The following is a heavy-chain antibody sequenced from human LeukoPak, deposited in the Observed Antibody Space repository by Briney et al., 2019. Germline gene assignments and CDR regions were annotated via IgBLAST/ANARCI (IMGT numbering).Heavy chain of an antibody. J-gene: IGHJ4*02. CDR1: GFTFSTYA. Sequence: PGGSLRLSCAASGFTFSTYAMHWVRQAPGKGPEWVAIISYDGSNKYYADSVKGRFTISRDNSKNTLYLQMNSLRAEDTAVYYCAREYSSASVDYWGQGTLVTVAS. CDR3: AREYSSASVDY. CDR2: ISYDGSNK. V-gene: IGHV3-30-3*01. D-gene: IGHD6-6*01.